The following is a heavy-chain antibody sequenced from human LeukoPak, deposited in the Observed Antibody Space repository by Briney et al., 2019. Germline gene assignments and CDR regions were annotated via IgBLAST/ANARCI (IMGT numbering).Heavy chain of an antibody. V-gene: IGHV4-61*08. Sequence: SQTLSLTCTVSGGSISSGGYYWSWIRQPPGKGLEWIGYIYYSGSTNYNPSLKSRVTISVDTSKNQFSLKLSSVTAADTAVYYCARYDRSGYYSYFDYWGQGTLVTVSS. D-gene: IGHD3-22*01. CDR1: GGSISSGGYY. J-gene: IGHJ4*02. CDR3: ARYDRSGYYSYFDY. CDR2: IYYSGST.